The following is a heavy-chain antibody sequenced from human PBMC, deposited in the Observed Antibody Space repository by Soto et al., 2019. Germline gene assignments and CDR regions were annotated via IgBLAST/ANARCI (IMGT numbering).Heavy chain of an antibody. CDR3: ARDWNDGELYNWFDP. J-gene: IGHJ5*02. Sequence: GGSLRLSCAASGFTFSSYSMNWVRQAPGKGLEWVSSISSSSSYIYYADSVKGRFTISRDNAKNSLYLQMNSLRAEDTAVYYCARDWNDGELYNWFDPWGQGTLVTVSS. D-gene: IGHD1-1*01. CDR1: GFTFSSYS. V-gene: IGHV3-21*01. CDR2: ISSSSSYI.